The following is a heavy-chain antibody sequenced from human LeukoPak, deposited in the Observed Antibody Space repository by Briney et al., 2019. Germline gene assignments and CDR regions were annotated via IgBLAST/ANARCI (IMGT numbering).Heavy chain of an antibody. Sequence: GGTVRLSCAASGFTLSSYGMHWVRQAPGKGLEWVAVIYYDGSNKYYADYVKGRFPISRDNSKNTLYLQVNSLRAEDTAVYYCARPYCSGGSCYYYGMDVWGQGTTVTVS. CDR2: IYYDGSNK. D-gene: IGHD2-15*01. J-gene: IGHJ6*02. V-gene: IGHV3-33*01. CDR1: GFTLSSYG. CDR3: ARPYCSGGSCYYYGMDV.